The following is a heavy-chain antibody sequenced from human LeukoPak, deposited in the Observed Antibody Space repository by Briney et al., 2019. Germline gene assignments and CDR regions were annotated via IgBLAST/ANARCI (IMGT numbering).Heavy chain of an antibody. J-gene: IGHJ4*02. CDR1: GGCFSSYA. CDR3: ARGPRYYYDSSGYYYEYFDY. D-gene: IGHD3-22*01. CDR2: IIPIFGTA. V-gene: IGHV1-69*05. Sequence: AAEKVSYQPSGGCFSSYALRWVRQAPGQGLEWMGGIIPIFGTANYAQKFQGRVTITTDESTSTAYMELSSLRSEDTAVYYCARGPRYYYDSSGYYYEYFDYWGQGTLVTVSS.